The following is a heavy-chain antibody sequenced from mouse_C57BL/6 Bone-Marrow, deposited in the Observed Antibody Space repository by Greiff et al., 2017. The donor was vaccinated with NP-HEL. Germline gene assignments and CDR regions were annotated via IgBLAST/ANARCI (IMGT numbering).Heavy chain of an antibody. J-gene: IGHJ4*01. Sequence: QVQLQQSGAELVRPGASVTLSCKASGYTFTDYEMHWVKQTPVHGLEWIGAIDPETGGTAYNQKFKGKAILTADKSSSTAYMELRSLTSEDSAVYYCNYGILYYAMDYWGQGTSVTVSS. D-gene: IGHD2-1*01. CDR1: GYTFTDYE. CDR2: IDPETGGT. V-gene: IGHV1-15*01. CDR3: NYGILYYAMDY.